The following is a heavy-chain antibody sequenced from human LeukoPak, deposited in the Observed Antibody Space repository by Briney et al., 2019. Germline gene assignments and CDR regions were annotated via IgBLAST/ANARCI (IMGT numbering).Heavy chain of an antibody. Sequence: GGSLRLSCAASGFTFSSYWMSWVRQAPGKGLEWVANIKQDGREKYYVDSVKGRFTISRDNAKNSLYLQMNSLRAEDTAVYYCARVGYSQGWRGRGYYYMDVWGKGTTVTISS. J-gene: IGHJ6*03. V-gene: IGHV3-7*03. D-gene: IGHD5-24*01. CDR2: IKQDGREK. CDR1: GFTFSSYW. CDR3: ARVGYSQGWRGRGYYYMDV.